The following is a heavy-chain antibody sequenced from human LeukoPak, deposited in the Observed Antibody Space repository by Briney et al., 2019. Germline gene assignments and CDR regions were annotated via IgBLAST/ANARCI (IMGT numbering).Heavy chain of an antibody. CDR2: ISWNSGSI. J-gene: IGHJ3*01. Sequence: GGSLRLSCAASGFTFDDYAMHWVRQAPGKGLEWVSGISWNSGSIGYADSVKGRFTISRDNAKNSLYLQMNSLRPQDTAMYFCARGTYSSGRCDVFDVWGQGTLVSVSS. CDR1: GFTFDDYA. V-gene: IGHV3-9*01. D-gene: IGHD6-19*01. CDR3: ARGTYSSGRCDVFDV.